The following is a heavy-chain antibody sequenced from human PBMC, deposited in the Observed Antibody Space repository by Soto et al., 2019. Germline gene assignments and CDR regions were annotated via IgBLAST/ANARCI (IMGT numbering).Heavy chain of an antibody. V-gene: IGHV1-69*13. CDR2: IIPIFGTA. CDR1: GGTFSSYA. J-gene: IGHJ6*02. D-gene: IGHD2-8*01. Sequence: ASVKVSCKASGGTFSSYAISWVRQAPGQGLEWMGGIIPIFGTANYAQKFQGRVTITADESTSTAYMELSSLRSEDTAVYYCARERYCTNGVCYTENHYYGMDVWGQGTTVTVS. CDR3: ARERYCTNGVCYTENHYYGMDV.